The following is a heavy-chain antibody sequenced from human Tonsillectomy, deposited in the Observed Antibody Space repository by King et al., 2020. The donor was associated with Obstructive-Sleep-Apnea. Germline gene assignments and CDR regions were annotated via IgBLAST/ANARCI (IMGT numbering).Heavy chain of an antibody. V-gene: IGHV4-30-4*01. D-gene: IGHD3-16*01. J-gene: IGHJ6*02. CDR1: GGSINSADYY. CDR3: ARDRAPGAAEAELMWKDYGMDV. CDR2: IYYSGST. Sequence: QLQESGPGLVKPSQTLSLICTVSGGSINSADYYWSWIRQPPGKGLEWIGNIYYSGSTYYKPSLKSRVTISVDTSKNQFSLKLSSVTAADTAVYYCARDRAPGAAEAELMWKDYGMDVWGQGTTVTVSS.